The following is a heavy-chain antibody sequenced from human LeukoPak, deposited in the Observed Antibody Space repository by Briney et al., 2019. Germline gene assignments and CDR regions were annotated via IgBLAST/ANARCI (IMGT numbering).Heavy chain of an antibody. CDR1: GYTFTGYY. J-gene: IGHJ4*02. V-gene: IGHV1-2*02. CDR3: ASSSLSEQLVDY. Sequence: ASVKVSCKASGYTFTGYYMHWVRQAPGQGLEWMGWINPNSGGTNYAQKFQGGVTMTRDTSISTAYMELSRLRSDDTAVYYCASSSLSEQLVDYWGQGTLVTVSS. CDR2: INPNSGGT. D-gene: IGHD6-13*01.